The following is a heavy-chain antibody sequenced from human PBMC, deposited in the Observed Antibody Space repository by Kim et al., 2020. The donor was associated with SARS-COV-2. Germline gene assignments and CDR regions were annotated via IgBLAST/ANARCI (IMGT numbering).Heavy chain of an antibody. CDR2: ISSNCSYI. D-gene: IGHD3-16*01. Sequence: GGSLRLSCAGSGFTFSSYSINWVRQAPGKGLEWVSSISSNCSYIYYADSLKGRFTTSRDNAKNSLYLQMNSLRVADTAVYYCARWGRANMRGMDVWGLGT. V-gene: IGHV3-21*01. J-gene: IGHJ6*02. CDR1: GFTFSSYS. CDR3: ARWGRANMRGMDV.